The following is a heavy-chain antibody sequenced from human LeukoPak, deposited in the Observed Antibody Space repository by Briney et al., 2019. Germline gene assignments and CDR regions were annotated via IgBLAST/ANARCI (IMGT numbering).Heavy chain of an antibody. J-gene: IGHJ4*02. CDR2: VSGSGGIT. D-gene: IGHD2-2*01. CDR3: ARTPLVRYFDC. CDR1: AFTFSSYC. V-gene: IGHV3-23*01. Sequence: GGSLRPSCAAAAFTFSSYCMSWVRQAAGNWLEWVSGVSGSGGITYYADSVKGRFTISRDNSKNTLYLQMNSLRAEDTALYYCARTPLVRYFDCWGQGTLVTVSS.